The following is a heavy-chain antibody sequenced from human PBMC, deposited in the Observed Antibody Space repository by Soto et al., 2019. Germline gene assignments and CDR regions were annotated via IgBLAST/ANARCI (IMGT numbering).Heavy chain of an antibody. J-gene: IGHJ6*02. V-gene: IGHV1-8*02. CDR3: GRGPSPRAPAGGTPYYYAMDV. D-gene: IGHD6-13*01. Sequence: GASVKVSCKASGYDFTAYDINWVRQASGQGLEWMGWMNPINGATGSARRFQGRVSMTGNTATGTAYLELTSLRSDDSAVYYCGRGPSPRAPAGGTPYYYAMDVWGQGTTVTVSS. CDR1: GYDFTAYD. CDR2: MNPINGAT.